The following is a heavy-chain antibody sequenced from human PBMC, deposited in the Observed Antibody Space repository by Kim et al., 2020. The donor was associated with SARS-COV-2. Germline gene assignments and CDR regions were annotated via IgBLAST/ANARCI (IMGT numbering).Heavy chain of an antibody. CDR3: AKDEYSGYDYDCYFDY. CDR2: ISYDGSTT. V-gene: IGHV3-30*04. CDR1: GFSFSTYT. J-gene: IGHJ4*02. D-gene: IGHD5-12*01. Sequence: GGSLRLSCSASGFSFSTYTMHWVRQPPGKGLEWVALISYDGSTTYYADSVKGRFTISRDNSKNTLYLQMNSLRPEDTAMYYCAKDEYSGYDYDCYFDYWGQGTLVTVPS.